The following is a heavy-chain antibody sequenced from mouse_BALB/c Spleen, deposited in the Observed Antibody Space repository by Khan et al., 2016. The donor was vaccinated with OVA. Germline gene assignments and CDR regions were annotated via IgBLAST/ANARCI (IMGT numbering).Heavy chain of an antibody. V-gene: IGHV2-9*02. CDR3: ARYYGNYGWYFDV. CDR2: IWAGGST. Sequence: VQLQESGPDLVAPSQSLSITCTVSGFSLTSYGVHWVRQPPGKGLEWLGVIWAGGSTNCNSALMSRLSISKDNSKSQVFLKMNSLQTDDTAMYYCARYYGNYGWYFDVWGAGTTVTVSS. J-gene: IGHJ1*01. CDR1: GFSLTSYG. D-gene: IGHD2-1*01.